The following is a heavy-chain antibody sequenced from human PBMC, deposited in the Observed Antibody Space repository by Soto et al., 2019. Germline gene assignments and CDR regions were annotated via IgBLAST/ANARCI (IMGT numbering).Heavy chain of an antibody. J-gene: IGHJ3*02. CDR1: GYTFTSYY. D-gene: IGHD4-17*01. V-gene: IGHV1-46*03. CDR2: INPSGGST. CDR3: AREIVEPTAYGDAFDI. Sequence: QVQLVQSGAEVKKPGASVKVSCKASGYTFTSYYMHWVRQAPGQGLEWMGIINPSGGSTSYAQKSQGGVTMTRDTSTSTVYMELSSLRSEDTAVYYCAREIVEPTAYGDAFDIWGQGTMVTVSS.